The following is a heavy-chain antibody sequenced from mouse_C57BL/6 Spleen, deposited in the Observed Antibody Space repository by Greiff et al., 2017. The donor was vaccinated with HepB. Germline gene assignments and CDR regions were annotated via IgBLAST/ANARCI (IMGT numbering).Heavy chain of an antibody. V-gene: IGHV1-81*01. D-gene: IGHD1-1*01. CDR1: GYTFTSYG. Sequence: LVESGAELARPGASVKLSCKASGYTFTSYGISWVKQRTGQGLEWIGEIYPRSGNTYYNEKFKGKATLTADKSSSTAYMELRSLTSEDSAVYFCARGVGITTVVADYAMDYWGQGTSVTVSS. CDR2: IYPRSGNT. CDR3: ARGVGITTVVADYAMDY. J-gene: IGHJ4*01.